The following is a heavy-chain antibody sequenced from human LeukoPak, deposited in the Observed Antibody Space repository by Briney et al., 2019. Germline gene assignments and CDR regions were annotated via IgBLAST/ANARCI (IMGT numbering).Heavy chain of an antibody. CDR1: GGSFIGYY. Sequence: SETLSLTCAVYGGSFIGYYWSWIRQPPGKGLEWIGEINHSGGANYNPSLKSRVTISADTSKSQFSLKLGSVTAADTAVYYCASYTSSGSYFDYWGQGTLVTVSS. D-gene: IGHD1-26*01. CDR2: INHSGGA. CDR3: ASYTSSGSYFDY. J-gene: IGHJ4*02. V-gene: IGHV4-34*01.